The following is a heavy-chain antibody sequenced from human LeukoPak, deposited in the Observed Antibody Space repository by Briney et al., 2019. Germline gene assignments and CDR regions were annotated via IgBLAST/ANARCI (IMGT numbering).Heavy chain of an antibody. D-gene: IGHD1-7*01. CDR2: IYYSGSA. CDR3: AREELLKLGFEEYYWFDP. J-gene: IGHJ5*02. Sequence: PSETLSLTCSVSGGSISSSSYYWGWIRQPPGKGLEWIGSIYYSGSAYYNPSLKSRVTISVDTSKNQFSLKLSSVTAADTAVYYCAREELLKLGFEEYYWFDPWGQGTLVTVSS. CDR1: GGSISSSSYY. V-gene: IGHV4-39*07.